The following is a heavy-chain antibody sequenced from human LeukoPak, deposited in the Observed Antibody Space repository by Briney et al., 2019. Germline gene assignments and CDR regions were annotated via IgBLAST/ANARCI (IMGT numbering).Heavy chain of an antibody. Sequence: GGSLRLSCAASGFTFSNAWMSWVRQAPGKGLEWVGRIKSKTDGGTTDYAAPVKGRFTISRDDSKNTLYLQVNSLKTEDTAVYYCTTGSSVTTLGDYWGQGTLVTVSS. J-gene: IGHJ4*02. CDR1: GFTFSNAW. CDR2: IKSKTDGGTT. CDR3: TTGSSVTTLGDY. V-gene: IGHV3-15*01. D-gene: IGHD3-16*01.